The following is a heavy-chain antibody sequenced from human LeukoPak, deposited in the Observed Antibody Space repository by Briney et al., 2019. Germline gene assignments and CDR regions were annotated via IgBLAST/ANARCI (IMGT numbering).Heavy chain of an antibody. CDR1: GFTFSSYS. Sequence: GGSLRLSCAASGFTFSSYSMNWVRQAPGKGLEWVSSISSSSSYIYYADSVKGRFTISRDNAKNSLYLQMNSLRAEDTAVYYCAKDGNSYGYDIWGQGTMVTVSS. V-gene: IGHV3-21*01. J-gene: IGHJ3*02. CDR2: ISSSSSYI. D-gene: IGHD5-18*01. CDR3: AKDGNSYGYDI.